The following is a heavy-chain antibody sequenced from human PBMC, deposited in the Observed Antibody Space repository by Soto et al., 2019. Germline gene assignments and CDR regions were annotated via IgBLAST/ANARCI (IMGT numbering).Heavy chain of an antibody. CDR3: ARGSDFWSGHKPGDYYYYGMDV. V-gene: IGHV4-31*03. D-gene: IGHD3-3*01. CDR1: GGSISSGGYY. J-gene: IGHJ6*02. CDR2: IYYSGST. Sequence: TLSLTCTVSGGSISSGGYYWSWIRQHPGKGLEWIGYIYYSGSTYYNPSLKSRVTISVDTSKNQFSLKLSSVTAADTAVYYCARGSDFWSGHKPGDYYYYGMDVWGQGTTVTVSS.